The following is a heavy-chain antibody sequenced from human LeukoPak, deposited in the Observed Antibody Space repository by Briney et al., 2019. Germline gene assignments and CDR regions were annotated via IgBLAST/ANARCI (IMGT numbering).Heavy chain of an antibody. D-gene: IGHD5-24*01. CDR2: ISYDGSNK. Sequence: PGGSLRLSCAASGFTFSSYAMHWVRQAPGKGLERVAVISYDGSNKYYADSVKGRFTISRDNSKNTLYLQMNSLRAEDTAVYYCARDSGEMATTYVFDYWGQGTLVTVSS. CDR3: ARDSGEMATTYVFDY. V-gene: IGHV3-30-3*01. J-gene: IGHJ4*02. CDR1: GFTFSSYA.